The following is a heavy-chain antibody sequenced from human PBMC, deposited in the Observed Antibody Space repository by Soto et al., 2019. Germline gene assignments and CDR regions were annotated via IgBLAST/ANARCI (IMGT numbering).Heavy chain of an antibody. D-gene: IGHD4-17*01. CDR2: IYHSASN. CDR1: GDSISSDNW. CDR3: AGLETTVTPFVY. Sequence: SETLSLTCAVSGDSISSDNWWNWVRQPPGRGLEWIGEIYHSASNNYNPSLKSRVTISVDKTKNQFSLKLTSVTAADTDVYYCAGLETTVTPFVYWGQGTLVTVSS. V-gene: IGHV4-4*02. J-gene: IGHJ4*02.